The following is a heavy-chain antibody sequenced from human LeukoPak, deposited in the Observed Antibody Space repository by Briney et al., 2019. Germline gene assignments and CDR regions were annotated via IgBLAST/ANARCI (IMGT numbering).Heavy chain of an antibody. CDR1: GSSVRGDFW. CDR3: ARFSPRAMGNYLDF. Sequence: PSETLSLTCTVSGSSVRGDFWWGWIRQPPGKGLEWIGSTFHRGTTYYNPSLNSRVTISIDMSSNQFSLKMRSVTAADTAVYYCARFSPRAMGNYLDFWGQGTLVTVSS. J-gene: IGHJ4*02. CDR2: TFHRGTT. V-gene: IGHV4-38-2*02. D-gene: IGHD7-27*01.